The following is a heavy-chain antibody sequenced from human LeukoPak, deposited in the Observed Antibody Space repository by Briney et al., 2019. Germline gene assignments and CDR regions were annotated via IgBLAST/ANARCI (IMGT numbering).Heavy chain of an antibody. CDR1: GYSFTGYW. CDR2: IDPTDSYT. V-gene: IGHV5-10-1*01. D-gene: IGHD3-22*01. J-gene: IGHJ3*02. Sequence: GESLKISCKGFGYSFTGYWVSWVRQVPGKGLEWMGRIDPTDSYTYYSPSFQGHVTISADKSISTAHLQWSSLKASDTAMYYCARLNYDYDSSGYYLPDAFDIWGQGTMVTVSS. CDR3: ARLNYDYDSSGYYLPDAFDI.